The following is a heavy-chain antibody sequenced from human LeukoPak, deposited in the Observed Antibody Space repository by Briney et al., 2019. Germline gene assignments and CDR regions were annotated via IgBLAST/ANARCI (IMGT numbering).Heavy chain of an antibody. V-gene: IGHV3-13*01. CDR1: GFTFSNYD. CDR2: IGTAGDT. CDR3: ASSPAYSSSWYAIDN. D-gene: IGHD6-13*01. Sequence: PGGSLRLSCAASGFTFSNYDMHWVRQAAGKGLEWVSGIGTAGDTYYPGPVKGRFTISRENAKNSLYLHMNSLSAGDTAVYYCASSPAYSSSWYAIDNWGQGTLVTVSS. J-gene: IGHJ4*02.